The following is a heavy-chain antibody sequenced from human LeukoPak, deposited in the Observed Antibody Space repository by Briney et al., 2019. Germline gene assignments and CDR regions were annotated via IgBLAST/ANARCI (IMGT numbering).Heavy chain of an antibody. D-gene: IGHD6-13*01. Sequence: GRSLRLSCAASGFTFRSYAMHWVRQAPGKGLEWVALISYDGSDKYYADSVKGRFTISRDNSKNTLYLQMDSLRTEDTAVYYCARGAYGSSWLNFDYWGQGTLVTVSS. CDR3: ARGAYGSSWLNFDY. CDR1: GFTFRSYA. CDR2: ISYDGSDK. J-gene: IGHJ4*02. V-gene: IGHV3-30*04.